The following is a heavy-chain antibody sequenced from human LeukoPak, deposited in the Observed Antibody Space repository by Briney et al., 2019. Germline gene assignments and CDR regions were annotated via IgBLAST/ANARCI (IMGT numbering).Heavy chain of an antibody. CDR3: ARGDGYAQRD. CDR1: GFTFSSYW. D-gene: IGHD5-12*01. CDR2: INSDGSST. V-gene: IGHV3-74*01. Sequence: GGSLRLSCAASGFTFSSYWMHWVRQAPGKGLVWVSRINSDGSSTSYADSVKGRLTISRDNAKNTLYLQMNSLRVEDTAVYYCARGDGYAQRDWGQGTLVAVPS. J-gene: IGHJ4*02.